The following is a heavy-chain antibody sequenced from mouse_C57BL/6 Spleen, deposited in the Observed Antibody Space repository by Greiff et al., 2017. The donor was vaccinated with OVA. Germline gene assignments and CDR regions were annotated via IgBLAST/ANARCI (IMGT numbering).Heavy chain of an antibody. CDR1: GYTFTSYW. V-gene: IGHV1-74*01. J-gene: IGHJ4*01. CDR3: AIYPTVVARAMDY. CDR2: IHPSDSDT. Sequence: QVQLQQPGAELVKPGASVKVSCKASGYTFTSYWMHWVKQRPGQGLEWIGRIHPSDSDTNYNQKFKGKATLTVDKSSSTAYVQLSSLTSEDSAVYYCAIYPTVVARAMDYWGQGTSVTVSS. D-gene: IGHD1-1*01.